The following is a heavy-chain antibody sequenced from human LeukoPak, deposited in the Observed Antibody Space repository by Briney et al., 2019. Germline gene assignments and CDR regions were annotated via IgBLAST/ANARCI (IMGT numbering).Heavy chain of an antibody. D-gene: IGHD6-6*01. CDR3: ARTSIAARRRYFDY. CDR1: GGSFSGYS. J-gene: IGHJ4*02. V-gene: IGHV4-34*01. CDR2: INHSGST. Sequence: SETLSLTCAVYGGSFSGYSWSWIRQPPGKGLEWIGEINHSGSTNYNPSLKSRVTIPVDTSKNQFSLKLSSVTAADTAVYYCARTSIAARRRYFDYWGQGTLVTVSS.